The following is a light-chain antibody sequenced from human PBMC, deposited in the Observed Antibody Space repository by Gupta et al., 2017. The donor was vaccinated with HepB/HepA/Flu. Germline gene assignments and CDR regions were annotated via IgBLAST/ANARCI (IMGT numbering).Light chain of an antibody. CDR3: ASWDDSLKGRV. CDR1: SSNIGRNT. Sequence: QSVLTQPPSASGTPGQRVTISCSGRSSNIGRNTVKWYQQLPGTAPKLLIYSNEQRPSGVPDRVSGSKSGTSASLAIRGLQSEDEALFDCASWDDSLKGRVFGGGTKLTVL. CDR2: SNE. J-gene: IGLJ2*01. V-gene: IGLV1-44*01.